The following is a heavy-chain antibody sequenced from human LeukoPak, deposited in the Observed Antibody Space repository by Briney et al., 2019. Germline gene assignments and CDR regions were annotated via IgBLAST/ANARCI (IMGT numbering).Heavy chain of an antibody. J-gene: IGHJ6*03. D-gene: IGHD6-6*01. CDR1: GFTFNDYG. CDR3: ARDGSQQLVSTYYYYYMDV. Sequence: PGGSLRLSCAASGFTFNDYGMSWVRQAPGKGLEWVSGINWNGGRTGYADSMKGRFIISRDNAKNSLYLQVNSLRAEDTALYYCARDGSQQLVSTYYYYYMDVWGKGTTVTVSS. V-gene: IGHV3-20*04. CDR2: INWNGGRT.